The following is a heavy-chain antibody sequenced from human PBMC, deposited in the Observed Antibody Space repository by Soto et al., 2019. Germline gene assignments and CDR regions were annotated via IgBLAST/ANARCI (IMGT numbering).Heavy chain of an antibody. V-gene: IGHV4-39*01. CDR3: ARVGLVVVAATRFDP. D-gene: IGHD2-15*01. CDR2: IYYSGST. CDR1: DGSISSSSYY. Sequence: LSLTCTVSDGSISSSSYYWGWIRQPPGKGLEWIGSIYYSGSTYYNPSLKSRVTISVDTSKNQFSLKLSSVTAADTAVYYCARVGLVVVAATRFDPWGQGTLVTVSS. J-gene: IGHJ5*02.